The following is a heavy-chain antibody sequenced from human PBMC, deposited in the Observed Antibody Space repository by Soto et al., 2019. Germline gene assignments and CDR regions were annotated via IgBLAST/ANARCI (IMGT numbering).Heavy chain of an antibody. Sequence: PGGSLRLSCAASGFTFCSYWMSWVRQAPGKGLEWVSLINENGGNTEYADSVKGRFTISRDNSENTMYLQMNSLRVGDTAVYYCARKDVATDYWGQGTLVTVSS. V-gene: IGHV3-23*01. J-gene: IGHJ4*02. CDR1: GFTFCSYW. CDR2: INENGGNT. CDR3: ARKDVATDY. D-gene: IGHD5-12*01.